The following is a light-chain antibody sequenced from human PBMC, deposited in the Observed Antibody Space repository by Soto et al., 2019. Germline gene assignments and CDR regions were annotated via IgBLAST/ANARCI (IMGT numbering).Light chain of an antibody. CDR1: QDIGNF. J-gene: IGKJ4*01. CDR3: QKCKVAPFT. CDR2: AAS. Sequence: QMPQSPSSLSAFVGDRVTITCRASQDIGNFLAWYQQKPGKVPKLLIYAASTLQSGVPSRFRGSGSGTDFTLTISSLQPEDVATYYCQKCKVAPFTFGGGTKVDIK. V-gene: IGKV1-27*01.